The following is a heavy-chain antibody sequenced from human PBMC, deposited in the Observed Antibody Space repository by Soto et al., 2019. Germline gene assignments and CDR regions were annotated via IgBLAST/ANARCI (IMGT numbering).Heavy chain of an antibody. CDR1: GYTLTELS. D-gene: IGHD5-18*01. CDR2: FDPEDGET. J-gene: IGHJ3*02. V-gene: IGHV1-24*01. Sequence: QVQLVQSGAEGKKPGASVKVSCKFSGYTLTELSMHWARQSPGKGLEWMGGFDPEDGETIYAQKFHGRVTMTEDASTETAYMELSSLRSEDTAVYYCATARHGGAWIQLWLLAFDIWGQGTMVTVSS. CDR3: ATARHGGAWIQLWLLAFDI.